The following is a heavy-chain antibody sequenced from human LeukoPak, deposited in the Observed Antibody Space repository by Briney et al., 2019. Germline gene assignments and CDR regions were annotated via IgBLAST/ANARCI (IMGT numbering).Heavy chain of an antibody. D-gene: IGHD6-13*01. Sequence: ASVNVSCKASGYTFTAYSMHWVRQAPGQGLEWMGWINPNSGGTNYAQKFQGRVTMTRATSISTAYVELTRLRSDDTAVYYCARDPRIDYSSSWYYFDSWGQGTLVTVSS. J-gene: IGHJ4*02. V-gene: IGHV1-2*02. CDR3: ARDPRIDYSSSWYYFDS. CDR2: INPNSGGT. CDR1: GYTFTAYS.